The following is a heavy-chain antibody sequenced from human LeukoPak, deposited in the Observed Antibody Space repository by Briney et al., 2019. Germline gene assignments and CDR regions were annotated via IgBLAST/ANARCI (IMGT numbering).Heavy chain of an antibody. J-gene: IGHJ3*02. CDR3: AKCITGTLSDDAFDI. CDR2: IYTSGGT. V-gene: IGHV4-4*07. D-gene: IGHD1-7*01. CDR1: GGSISSYY. Sequence: SESLSLTCTVSGGSISSYYWGWVRQRAGEGREWGGRIYTSGGTNYNPSLKRGVTISVDTSKNQFSLKLSSVPAADRAVYYCAKCITGTLSDDAFDIWGQGTMVTVS.